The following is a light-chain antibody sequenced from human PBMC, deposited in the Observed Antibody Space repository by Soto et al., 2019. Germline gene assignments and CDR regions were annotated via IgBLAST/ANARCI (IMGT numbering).Light chain of an antibody. Sequence: QSVLTQPRSVSGSPGQSVTISCTGTSSDVGGYNFVSWYQQYPGKAPKVIIYDVNERPSGVPDRFSGSKSGTSASLATTGLQAEDEADYYCQSYDGTLSGSYVFGIGTKVTVL. V-gene: IGLV2-11*01. CDR3: QSYDGTLSGSYV. CDR2: DVN. CDR1: SSDVGGYNF. J-gene: IGLJ1*01.